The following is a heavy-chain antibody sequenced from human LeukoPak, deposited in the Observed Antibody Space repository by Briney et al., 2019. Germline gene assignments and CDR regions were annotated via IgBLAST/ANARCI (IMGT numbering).Heavy chain of an antibody. CDR3: ARLRGNTYFEY. V-gene: IGHV3-7*01. Sequence: GGSLRLSCAASGFSLSSYWMSWVRQAPGKGREWVANKRYDGSQKYYVDSVKGRFTISSDSPTNSLFLQMNSLRAEDTAVYYVARLRGNTYFEYWGQGTLVTVSS. J-gene: IGHJ4*02. CDR1: GFSLSSYW. CDR2: KRYDGSQK. D-gene: IGHD4-23*01.